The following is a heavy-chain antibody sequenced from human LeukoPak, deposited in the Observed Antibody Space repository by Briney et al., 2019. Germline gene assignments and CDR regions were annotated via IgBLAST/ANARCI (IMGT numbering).Heavy chain of an antibody. CDR2: ITGSSGDET. V-gene: IGHV3-23*01. CDR1: GFTFSRYA. CDR3: AKDHDSCVGASCSLFDS. J-gene: IGHJ4*02. D-gene: IGHD2-2*01. Sequence: GGSLRLSCEASGFTFSRYAMSWVRQGPGKGLEWVATITGSSGDETWHTDSVRGRFTISRDDSRKTLYLHMNSLRAEDTGVYYCAKDHDSCVGASCSLFDSWGQGTLVIVSS.